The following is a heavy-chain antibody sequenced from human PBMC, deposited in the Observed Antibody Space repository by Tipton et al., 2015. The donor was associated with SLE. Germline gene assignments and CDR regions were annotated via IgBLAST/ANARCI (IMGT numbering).Heavy chain of an antibody. D-gene: IGHD6-13*01. CDR2: IYYSGTT. CDR1: SGSISSRSYY. V-gene: IGHV4-39*07. CDR3: ARGIAAAVTYY. Sequence: GLVKPSETLSLTCTVSSGSISSRSYYWGWIRQPPGKGLEWIGSIYYSGTTYYNPSLKSRVTISVDTSKNQFSLKLSSVTAADTAVYYCARGIAAAVTYYWGQGTLVTVSS. J-gene: IGHJ4*02.